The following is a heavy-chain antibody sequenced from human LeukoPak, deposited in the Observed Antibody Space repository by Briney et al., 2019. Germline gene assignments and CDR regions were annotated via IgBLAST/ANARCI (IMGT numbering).Heavy chain of an antibody. Sequence: ASVKVSCKASGYTFTGYYMHWVRQAPGQGLEWMGWINPNSGGTNYAQKFQGGVTMTRDTSISTAYMELSRLRSDDTAVYYCASESGVPAAIRKGLYAFDIWGQGTMVTVSS. J-gene: IGHJ3*02. V-gene: IGHV1-2*02. CDR3: ASESGVPAAIRKGLYAFDI. CDR1: GYTFTGYY. CDR2: INPNSGGT. D-gene: IGHD2-2*02.